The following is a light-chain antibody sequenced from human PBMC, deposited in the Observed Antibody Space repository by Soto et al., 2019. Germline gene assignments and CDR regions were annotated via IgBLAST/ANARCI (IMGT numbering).Light chain of an antibody. J-gene: IGLJ2*01. CDR3: SSYTSSSTVV. V-gene: IGLV2-14*01. CDR2: DVS. CDR1: SSDVGDYNY. Sequence: QSVLTQPASVSGSPGQSITISCTGTSSDVGDYNYVSWYQQHPGKAPKLMIYDVSNRPSGVSNRFSGSKSGNTASLTISGLQAEDESDYYCSSYTSSSTVVFGGGTKLT.